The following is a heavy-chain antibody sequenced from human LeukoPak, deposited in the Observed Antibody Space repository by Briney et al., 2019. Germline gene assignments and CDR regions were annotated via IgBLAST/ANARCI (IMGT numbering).Heavy chain of an antibody. CDR2: MNPNSGNT. Sequence: ASVKVSCKASGYTFTRYDINWVRHATGQGLEWMGWMNPNSGNTRYAQKFQGRVTMTRNTSISTAFMELSSLRSEDTAVYYCARRNTIMVAGLDYWGQGTLVTVSS. CDR3: ARRNTIMVAGLDY. V-gene: IGHV1-8*01. D-gene: IGHD5-24*01. J-gene: IGHJ4*02. CDR1: GYTFTRYD.